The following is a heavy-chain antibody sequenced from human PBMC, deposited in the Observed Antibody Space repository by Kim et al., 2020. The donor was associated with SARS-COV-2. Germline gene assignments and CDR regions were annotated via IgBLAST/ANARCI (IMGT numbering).Heavy chain of an antibody. Sequence: SESLSLTCAVYGGSFSGYDWSWIRQPPGKGLEWIGEITNSGSTNYYPSLKRRVSISVDKSKNHFSLKLSSVTAEDTAVYYCAKGRGGSERWFDPGGQGTLVTVSS. J-gene: IGHJ5*02. CDR1: GGSFSGYD. V-gene: IGHV4-34*01. CDR3: AKGRGGSERWFDP. D-gene: IGHD6-25*01. CDR2: ITNSGST.